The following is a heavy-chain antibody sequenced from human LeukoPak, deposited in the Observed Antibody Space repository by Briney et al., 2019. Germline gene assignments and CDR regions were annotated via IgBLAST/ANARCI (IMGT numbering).Heavy chain of an antibody. D-gene: IGHD2-21*02. Sequence: GASVKVSCKASGYTFTGYYMHWVRQAPGQGLEWMGWINPNSGGTNYAQKFQGRVTMTRDTSISTAYMELSRLRSDDTAVYYCARDQEAYCGGDCYSFDYWGQGTLVTASS. CDR1: GYTFTGYY. J-gene: IGHJ4*02. CDR2: INPNSGGT. CDR3: ARDQEAYCGGDCYSFDY. V-gene: IGHV1-2*02.